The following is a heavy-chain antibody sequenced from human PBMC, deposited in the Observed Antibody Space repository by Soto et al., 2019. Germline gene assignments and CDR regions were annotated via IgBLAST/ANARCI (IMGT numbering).Heavy chain of an antibody. D-gene: IGHD3-22*01. CDR3: ATTAHYDSSGYPFDY. CDR1: GGTFRSYG. V-gene: IGHV1-69*01. CDR2: IIPIFGTA. J-gene: IGHJ4*02. Sequence: SLQLSCTASGGTFRSYGSSWVRQSPGQGLEWMGGIIPIFGTANYAQKFQGRVTITADESTSTAYMELSSLRSEDTAVYYCATTAHYDSSGYPFDYWGQGTMVTVSS.